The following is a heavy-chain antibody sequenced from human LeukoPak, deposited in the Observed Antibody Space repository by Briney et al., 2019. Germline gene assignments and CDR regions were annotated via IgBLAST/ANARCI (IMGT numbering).Heavy chain of an antibody. CDR3: ARDFEPADNPYFYYYMDV. Sequence: ASVKVSRKASGYTFTRYPINWVRQAPGQGLEWMGWISPYHGNTNYAQTLQGRVTMTTDTSTSTVYMELRSLRSDDTAVYYCARDFEPADNPYFYYYMDVWGAGTTVTVSS. CDR2: ISPYHGNT. J-gene: IGHJ6*03. V-gene: IGHV1-18*01. CDR1: GYTFTRYP. D-gene: IGHD2-2*01.